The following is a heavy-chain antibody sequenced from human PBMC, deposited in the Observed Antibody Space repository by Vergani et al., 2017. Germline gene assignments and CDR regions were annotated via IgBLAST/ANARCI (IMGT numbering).Heavy chain of an antibody. CDR1: GFPFSTYW. CDR3: ARLGGFCDSSSCYSNVDY. V-gene: IGHV3-7*01. Sequence: EVQMVESGGGLVQPGGSLRLSCAASGFPFSTYWMTWVRQAPGKGLEWVANLKQDGTEKHSVDSVKGRFTIFRDNTQNSLYLQMNSLRAEDTAVYYCARLGGFCDSSSCYSNVDYWGQGTLVTVSS. J-gene: IGHJ4*02. D-gene: IGHD3-22*01. CDR2: LKQDGTEK.